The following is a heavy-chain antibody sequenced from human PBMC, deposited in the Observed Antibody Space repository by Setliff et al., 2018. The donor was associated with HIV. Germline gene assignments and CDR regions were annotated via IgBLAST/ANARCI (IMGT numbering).Heavy chain of an antibody. CDR3: ARLDCSSSSGFVDY. Sequence: PSETLSLTCTFSGDSISSGNYYWSWTRQPAVKGLEWIGRIYSTGSTNYNPSLKSRVTISVDTSKNQFSLKLSSVTAADTAVYYCARLDCSSSSGFVDYWGQGTLVTVSS. V-gene: IGHV4-61*02. D-gene: IGHD2-2*01. CDR1: GDSISSGNYY. J-gene: IGHJ4*02. CDR2: IYSTGST.